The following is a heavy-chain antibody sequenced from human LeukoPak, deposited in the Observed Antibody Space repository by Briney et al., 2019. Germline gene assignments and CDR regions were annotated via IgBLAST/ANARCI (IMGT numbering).Heavy chain of an antibody. V-gene: IGHV1-69*05. D-gene: IGHD1-26*01. Sequence: GASVKVSCKASGGTFSSYAISWVRQAPGQGLEWMGRIIPIFGTANYAQEFQGRVTITTDESTSTAYMELSSLRSEDTAVYYCARESPIGGFDYWGQGTLVTVSS. J-gene: IGHJ4*02. CDR2: IIPIFGTA. CDR3: ARESPIGGFDY. CDR1: GGTFSSYA.